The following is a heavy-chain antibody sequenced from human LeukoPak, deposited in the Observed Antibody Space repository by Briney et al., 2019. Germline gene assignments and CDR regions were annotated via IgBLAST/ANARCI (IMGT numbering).Heavy chain of an antibody. CDR2: ISGSGDST. J-gene: IGHJ3*02. CDR1: GFTFSSYG. Sequence: PGGSLRLSCAASGFTFSSYGMSWVRQAPGKGLEWVSAISGSGDSTYYADSVKGRFTISRDNSKNSLYLQMNSLRAEDTAVYYCARDLSTMVRGNDAFDIWGQGTMVTVSS. CDR3: ARDLSTMVRGNDAFDI. D-gene: IGHD3-10*01. V-gene: IGHV3-23*01.